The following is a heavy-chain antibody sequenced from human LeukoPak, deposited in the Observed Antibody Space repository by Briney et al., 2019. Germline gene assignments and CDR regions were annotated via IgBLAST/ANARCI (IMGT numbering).Heavy chain of an antibody. Sequence: PGGSLRLSCAASGFAFGHYTMHWVRQAPGKGLEWVSLISWDGGNTYYADSVKGRFTISRDNNKNSLYLQMNSLRAEDTALYYCARDQIAAAGTGNPPFYWGQGTLVTVSS. J-gene: IGHJ4*02. CDR3: ARDQIAAAGTGNPPFY. CDR2: ISWDGGNT. V-gene: IGHV3-43*01. D-gene: IGHD6-13*01. CDR1: GFAFGHYT.